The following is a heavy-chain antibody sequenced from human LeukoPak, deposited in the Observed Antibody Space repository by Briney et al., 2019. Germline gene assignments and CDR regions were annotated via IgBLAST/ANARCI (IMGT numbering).Heavy chain of an antibody. CDR2: MKPDNGNT. Sequence: ASVKVSCKASGYTFTSYPMHWVRQAPGQRLEWMGWMKPDNGNTGYIEMFQGRLTLTRDTSINTAYLELSNLRSEDTAVYYCARGNNWYDYWGQGTLVTVSS. J-gene: IGHJ5*01. V-gene: IGHV1-3*01. CDR3: ARGNNWYDY. CDR1: GYTFTSYP.